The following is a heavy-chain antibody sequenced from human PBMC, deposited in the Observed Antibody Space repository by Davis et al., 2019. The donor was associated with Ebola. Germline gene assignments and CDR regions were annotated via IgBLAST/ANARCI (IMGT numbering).Heavy chain of an antibody. V-gene: IGHV4-59*01. J-gene: IGHJ4*02. CDR2: TYYSGST. D-gene: IGHD6-19*01. CDR1: GGSSSSYY. Sequence: MPSETLSPTCAVYGGSSSSYYWSWNRQPPGKGLEWFGYTYYSGSTNYNPSRKSRVTISVDTSKNQFSLKLSSVTAADTAVYYCARVYSGWYPDYWGQGTLVTVSS. CDR3: ARVYSGWYPDY.